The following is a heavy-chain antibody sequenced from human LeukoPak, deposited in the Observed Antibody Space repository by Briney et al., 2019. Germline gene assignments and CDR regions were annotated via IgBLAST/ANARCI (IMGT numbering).Heavy chain of an antibody. Sequence: GGPLRLSCAASGFTFSSYGMHWVRQAPGKGLEWVAFIRYDGSNKYYADSVKGRFTISRDNSKNTLYLQMNSLRAEDTAVYYCAKDRRHSDSSGYYSHDAFDIWGQGTTVTVSS. D-gene: IGHD3-22*01. V-gene: IGHV3-30*02. CDR1: GFTFSSYG. CDR3: AKDRRHSDSSGYYSHDAFDI. J-gene: IGHJ3*02. CDR2: IRYDGSNK.